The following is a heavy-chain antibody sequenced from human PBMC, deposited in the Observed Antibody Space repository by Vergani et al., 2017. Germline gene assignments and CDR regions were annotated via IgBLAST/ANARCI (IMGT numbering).Heavy chain of an antibody. D-gene: IGHD3-22*01. J-gene: IGHJ3*02. Sequence: QMQLVQSGPEVKKPGTSVKVSCKASGFTFTSSAVQWVRQARGQRLEWIGWIVVGSGNTNYAQKFQERVTITRDMSTSTAYMELSSLRSEDTAVYYCAADPTYYYDSSGYYYAFDIWGQGTMVTVSS. CDR3: AADPTYYYDSSGYYYAFDI. V-gene: IGHV1-58*01. CDR1: GFTFTSSA. CDR2: IVVGSGNT.